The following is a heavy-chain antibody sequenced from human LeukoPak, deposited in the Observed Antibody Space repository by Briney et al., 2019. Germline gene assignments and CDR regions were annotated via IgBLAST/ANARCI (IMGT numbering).Heavy chain of an antibody. CDR3: ARGYSSDWYSGY. D-gene: IGHD6-19*01. J-gene: IGHJ4*02. CDR1: GFTFSDDF. CDR2: ISSSGGTI. V-gene: IGHV3-11*01. Sequence: GGSLRLSCAASGFTFSDDFMSWLRQPPGRGLEWVSYISSSGGTIYYADSVKGRFTISRDNAKNSLYLQMSSLRVEDTAVYYCARGYSSDWYSGYWGQGTLVTVSS.